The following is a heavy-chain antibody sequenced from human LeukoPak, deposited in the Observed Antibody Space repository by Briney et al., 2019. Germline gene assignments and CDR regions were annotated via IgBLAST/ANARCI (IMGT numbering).Heavy chain of an antibody. Sequence: SETLSLTCAVYGGSFSGYYWSWIRQPPGKGLEWIGEINHSGSTNYNPSLKSRVTISVDTSKNQFSLKLSSVTAADTAVYYCARHRWLRGYNWFDPWGQGTLVTVPS. CDR1: GGSFSGYY. J-gene: IGHJ5*02. CDR3: ARHRWLRGYNWFDP. D-gene: IGHD5-12*01. CDR2: INHSGST. V-gene: IGHV4-34*01.